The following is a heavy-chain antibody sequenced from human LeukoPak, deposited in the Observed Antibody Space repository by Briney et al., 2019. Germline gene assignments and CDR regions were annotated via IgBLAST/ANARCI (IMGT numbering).Heavy chain of an antibody. D-gene: IGHD1-20*01. J-gene: IGHJ6*02. CDR1: GFTFSSYA. CDR3: AKDLTGTTSLNYYYYGMDV. Sequence: GGSLRLSCAASGFTFSSYAMNWVRQAPGKGLEWVSTISGSGVSTYYADSVKGRFTISRDNSKNTLYLQMNSLRAEDTAVYYCAKDLTGTTSLNYYYYGMDVWGQGTTVTVSS. CDR2: ISGSGVST. V-gene: IGHV3-23*01.